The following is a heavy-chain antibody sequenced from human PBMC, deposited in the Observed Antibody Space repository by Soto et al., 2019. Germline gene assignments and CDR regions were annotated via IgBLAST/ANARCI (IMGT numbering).Heavy chain of an antibody. CDR2: SIPIFGTT. J-gene: IGHJ6*02. CDR1: GDTFNTYA. CDR3: ARSECPNGVCDTFVDHYYSGLDF. Sequence: QVQVVQSGAEVKEPGSTVKVSCKASGDTFNTYAISWVRQAPGQGLEWLGGSIPIFGTTNYAKTLEGRITIIADKSTSTAYMELSSLRSEDTAVYYCARSECPNGVCDTFVDHYYSGLDFWGQGTPVIVSS. V-gene: IGHV1-69*06. D-gene: IGHD2-8*01.